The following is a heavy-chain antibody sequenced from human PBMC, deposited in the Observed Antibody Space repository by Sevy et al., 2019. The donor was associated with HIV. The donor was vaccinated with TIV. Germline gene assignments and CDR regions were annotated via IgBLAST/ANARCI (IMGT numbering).Heavy chain of an antibody. D-gene: IGHD2-2*01. CDR1: GFTFSRYW. V-gene: IGHV3-23*01. J-gene: IGHJ5*02. CDR3: AKLLVVPAVLGP. CDR2: ISGSGGST. Sequence: GGSLRLSCAASGFTFSRYWMSWVRQAPGKGLEWVSAISGSGGSTYYADSVKGRFTISRDNSKNTLYLQMNGLRAEDTAVYYCAKLLVVPAVLGPWGQGTLVTVSS.